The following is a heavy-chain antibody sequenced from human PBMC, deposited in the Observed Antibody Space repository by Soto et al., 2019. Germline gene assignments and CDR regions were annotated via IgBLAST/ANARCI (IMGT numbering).Heavy chain of an antibody. CDR3: ATGARYCSGGSCYPDD. J-gene: IGHJ4*02. CDR2: IMPIFAAP. V-gene: IGHV1-69*06. Sequence: QVQLMQSGAEVQKPGSSVMVSCKASGGTISTNVISWVRQAPGQGLEWMGEIMPIFAAPNNAQKFQGRLTLTADTSTTTVYMELSSLTSEDTAVYFCATGARYCSGGSCYPDDWGQGTLVIVSS. D-gene: IGHD2-15*01. CDR1: GGTISTNV.